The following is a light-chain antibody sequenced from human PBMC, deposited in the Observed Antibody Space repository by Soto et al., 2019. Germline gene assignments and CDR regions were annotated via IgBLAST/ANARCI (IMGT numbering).Light chain of an antibody. Sequence: EIVLTQSPATLSLSPGERATLFCRASQSVSSYLAWYQQKPGQAPRLLIYDASNRATGIPARFSGSGSGTDFNLTISSLEPEDFAVYYCQQRSNWPRTFGPGTKVDIK. J-gene: IGKJ3*01. CDR2: DAS. V-gene: IGKV3-11*01. CDR3: QQRSNWPRT. CDR1: QSVSSY.